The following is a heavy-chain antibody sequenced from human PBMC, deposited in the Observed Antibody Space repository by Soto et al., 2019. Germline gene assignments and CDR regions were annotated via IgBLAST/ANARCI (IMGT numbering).Heavy chain of an antibody. D-gene: IGHD3-3*01. J-gene: IGHJ5*02. CDR3: ATRPYYDFWSGHYTDS. CDR1: GGSISSADYY. V-gene: IGHV4-30-4*01. Sequence: SETLSLTCTVSGGSISSADYYWTWIRQPPGKGLEWIGYIYYSGNAYYNPSHKNRVTISLDMSNNQFSLRLSSVTAADTAIYFCATRPYYDFWSGHYTDSWGQGTLVTVSS. CDR2: IYYSGNA.